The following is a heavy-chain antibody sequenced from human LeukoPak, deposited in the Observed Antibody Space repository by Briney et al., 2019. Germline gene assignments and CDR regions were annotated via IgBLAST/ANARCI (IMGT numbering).Heavy chain of an antibody. Sequence: GGPLRLSCAASGFTVSNNHMSWVRQAPGKGLEWLSVVYSGGSTYYADSVKGRFTISRDILKNTLFLQMNSLRAEDTAVYYCARAFQYGSGSHSFSLWGQGTLVTVSS. CDR3: ARAFQYGSGSHSFSL. J-gene: IGHJ4*02. CDR2: VYSGGST. D-gene: IGHD3-10*01. V-gene: IGHV3-66*01. CDR1: GFTVSNNH.